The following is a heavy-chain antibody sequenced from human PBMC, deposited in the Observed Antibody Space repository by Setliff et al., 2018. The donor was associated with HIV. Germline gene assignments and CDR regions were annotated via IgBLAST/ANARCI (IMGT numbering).Heavy chain of an antibody. J-gene: IGHJ4*02. CDR3: ARVVDRDYDFWSAYEY. Sequence: ASVKVSCKSSGYTFTARHIHWVRQAPGQGPEWMGWIIPKSGETSYAEKFRGRVTMTRDTSLSTAYMELSWLTSDDTAVYYCARVVDRDYDFWSAYEYWGQGTMVTVSS. CDR2: IIPKSGET. CDR1: GYTFTARH. V-gene: IGHV1-2*02. D-gene: IGHD3-3*01.